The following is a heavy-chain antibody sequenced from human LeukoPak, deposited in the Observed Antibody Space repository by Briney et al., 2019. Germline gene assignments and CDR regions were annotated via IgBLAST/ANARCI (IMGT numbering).Heavy chain of an antibody. CDR1: GGTFSSYA. Sequence: SVKVSCKASGGTFSSYAISWVRQAPGQGLEWMGGIIPIFGTANYAQKFQGRVTITADESTSTAYMELSSLRSEDTAVYYCARSPLDCSSTSCSLNWFDPWGQGTLVTVSS. V-gene: IGHV1-69*13. D-gene: IGHD2-2*01. J-gene: IGHJ5*02. CDR2: IIPIFGTA. CDR3: ARSPLDCSSTSCSLNWFDP.